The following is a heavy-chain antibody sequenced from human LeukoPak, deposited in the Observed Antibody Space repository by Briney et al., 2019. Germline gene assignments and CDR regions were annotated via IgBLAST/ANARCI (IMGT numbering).Heavy chain of an antibody. CDR1: GYTFTTSF. CDR2: INLSGDTT. V-gene: IGHV1-46*04. CDR3: ASRLQSGSPWYFDY. Sequence: ASVKVSCKASGYTFTTSFMHWVRQAPGQGLEWVGIINLSGDTTSYAQQLQGRVTMTRDTSSSTVYMELSSLRSEDTAVYYCASRLQSGSPWYFDYWGQGTLVAVSS. D-gene: IGHD1-26*01. J-gene: IGHJ4*02.